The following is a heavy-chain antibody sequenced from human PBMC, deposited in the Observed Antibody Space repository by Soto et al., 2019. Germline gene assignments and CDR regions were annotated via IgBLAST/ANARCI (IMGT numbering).Heavy chain of an antibody. J-gene: IGHJ4*02. V-gene: IGHV4-34*09. CDR1: GGSFGGYY. CDR3: ASGPNLYYFDF. CDR2: INHSGST. D-gene: IGHD2-8*01. Sequence: SVTLPLTCAVYGGSFGGYYWSWIRQPPGKRLEWIGKINHSGSTNYNPSLKSRLIISVDTSKNQFSLNLISVTAGDTAVYFCASGPNLYYFDFWGPGTLVTVSS.